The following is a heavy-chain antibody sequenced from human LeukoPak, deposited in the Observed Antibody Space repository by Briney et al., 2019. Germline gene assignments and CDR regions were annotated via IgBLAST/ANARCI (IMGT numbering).Heavy chain of an antibody. Sequence: SETLSLTCTVSGGSISSFYWSWFYWSWIRQPPGKGLEWVGYIYFSGSTNYNPSLKSRVTISGDTSKNQFSLRLSSVTAADTAVYYCARASYSYDINGWVPFDYWGQGTLVTVSS. J-gene: IGHJ4*02. CDR2: IYFSGST. V-gene: IGHV4-59*08. D-gene: IGHD3-22*01. CDR3: ARASYSYDINGWVPFDY. CDR1: GGSISSFY.